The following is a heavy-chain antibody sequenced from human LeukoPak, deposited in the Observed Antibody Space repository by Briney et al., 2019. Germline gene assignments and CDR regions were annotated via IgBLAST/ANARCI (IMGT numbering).Heavy chain of an antibody. CDR2: INPKSGAT. CDR1: GYTFTGYY. V-gene: IGHV1-2*02. J-gene: IGHJ6*02. CDR3: AKGATEGYYYYYGLDV. Sequence: GASVKVSCKASGYTFTGYYTHWVRQAPGQGLEWMGWINPKSGATTYAQKFQDRVTLTRDTSINTAYMDLSGLTSDDTAVFYCAKGATEGYYYYYGLDVWGQGTTVTVSS.